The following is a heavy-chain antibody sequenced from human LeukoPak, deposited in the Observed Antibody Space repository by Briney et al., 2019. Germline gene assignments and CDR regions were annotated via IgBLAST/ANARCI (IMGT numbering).Heavy chain of an antibody. Sequence: SETLSLTCAVSGYSISSGYYWSWIRQPPGKGLEWIGEINHSGSTNYNPSLKSRVTISVDTSKNQFSLKLSSVTAADTAVYYCARVGIVVVTVDAFDIWGQGTMVTVSS. CDR3: ARVGIVVVTVDAFDI. D-gene: IGHD2-21*02. J-gene: IGHJ3*02. V-gene: IGHV4-34*01. CDR1: GYSISSGYY. CDR2: INHSGST.